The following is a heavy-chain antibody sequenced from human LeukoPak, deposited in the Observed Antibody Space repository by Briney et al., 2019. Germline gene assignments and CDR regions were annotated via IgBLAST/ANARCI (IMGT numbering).Heavy chain of an antibody. Sequence: GGSLRLSCAASGFTFSSYSMNWVRQAPGKGLEWVSSISSSSSYIYYADSVKGRFTISRDNAKNSLYLQMNSLRAEDTALYYCAKDIDGYGDDPFDYWGQGTLVTVSS. CDR3: AKDIDGYGDDPFDY. CDR1: GFTFSSYS. D-gene: IGHD4-17*01. V-gene: IGHV3-21*04. J-gene: IGHJ4*02. CDR2: ISSSSSYI.